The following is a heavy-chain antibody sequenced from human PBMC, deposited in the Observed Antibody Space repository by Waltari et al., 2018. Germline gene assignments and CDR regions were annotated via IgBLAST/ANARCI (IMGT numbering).Heavy chain of an antibody. D-gene: IGHD3-16*01. V-gene: IGHV1-2*06. CDR1: GYTFTGYY. CDR3: ARVEGAAGLDI. Sequence: QVQLVQSGAEVKKPGASVKVSCKASGYTFTGYYMHWVRQAPGQGLEWMGRINPNSGGRNYAQKFQGRVTMTRDTCISTAYMELSRLGSEDTAGYYCARVEGAAGLDIWGQGTMVTVSS. J-gene: IGHJ3*02. CDR2: INPNSGGR.